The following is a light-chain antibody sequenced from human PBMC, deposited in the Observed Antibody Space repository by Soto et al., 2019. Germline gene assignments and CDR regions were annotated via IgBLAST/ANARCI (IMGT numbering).Light chain of an antibody. V-gene: IGKV3-20*01. Sequence: ETVLTQSPGTLSLSPGERAKLSCRASQSVRSNYLAWYQQKPGQAPRLLIYNSSTRATGIPDRFSGSGSGTDFTLTISRLEPEDFALYYCQQYRDLPQTFGQGTKV. CDR1: QSVRSNY. J-gene: IGKJ1*01. CDR2: NSS. CDR3: QQYRDLPQT.